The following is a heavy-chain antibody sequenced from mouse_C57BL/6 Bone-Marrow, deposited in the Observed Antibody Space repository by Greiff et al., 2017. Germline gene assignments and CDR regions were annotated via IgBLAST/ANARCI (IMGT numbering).Heavy chain of an antibody. CDR1: GYTFTSYG. CDR3: ARKRIYDCRYFDY. V-gene: IGHV1-81*01. J-gene: IGHJ2*01. Sequence: QVHVKQSGAELARPGASVKLSCKASGYTFTSYGISWVKQRTGQGLEWIGEIYPRGGNTYYNEKFKGKATLTADKSSSTAYMELRSLTSEDSAVYFCARKRIYDCRYFDYWGQGTTLTVSS. D-gene: IGHD2-12*01. CDR2: IYPRGGNT.